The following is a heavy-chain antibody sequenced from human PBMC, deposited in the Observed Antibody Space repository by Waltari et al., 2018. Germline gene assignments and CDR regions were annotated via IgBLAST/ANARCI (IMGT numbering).Heavy chain of an antibody. CDR2: IIPIVVTA. Sequence: QVQLVQSGAEVKKPGSSVKVSCKASGGTFSSYAISWVRRAPGQGLEWMGGIIPIVVTANYAPKFQGRVTITADESTSTAYMELSSLRSEDTAVYYCAREGCSSTSCPPNAFDIWGQGTMVTVSS. D-gene: IGHD2-2*01. CDR1: GGTFSSYA. CDR3: AREGCSSTSCPPNAFDI. V-gene: IGHV1-69*01. J-gene: IGHJ3*02.